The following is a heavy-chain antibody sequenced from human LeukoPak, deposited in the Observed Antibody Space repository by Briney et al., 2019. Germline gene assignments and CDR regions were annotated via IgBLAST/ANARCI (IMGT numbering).Heavy chain of an antibody. CDR3: ARLSRGSSAGFDY. J-gene: IGHJ4*02. CDR2: IYNSGTT. D-gene: IGHD6-6*01. Sequence: SETLSLTCNVSGGSVSSGSYYWSWIRQPPGKGLEWIGYIYNSGTTNYNPSLKSRVTISVDSSKNQFSLKLSSVTAADTAVYFCARLSRGSSAGFDYWGQGILVTVSS. V-gene: IGHV4-61*01. CDR1: GGSVSSGSYY.